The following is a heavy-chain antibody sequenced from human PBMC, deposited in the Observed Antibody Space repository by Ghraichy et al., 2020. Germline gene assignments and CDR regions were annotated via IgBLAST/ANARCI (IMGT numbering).Heavy chain of an antibody. CDR2: IYTSGST. D-gene: IGHD4-23*01. J-gene: IGHJ6*02. Sequence: SETLSLTCTVSGGSISSYYWSWIRQPAGKGLEWIGRIYTSGSTNYNPSLKSRVTMSVDTSKNQFSLKLSSVTAADTAVYYCAKERWAAVGYYYYGMDVWSQGTTVTVSS. V-gene: IGHV4-4*07. CDR3: AKERWAAVGYYYYGMDV. CDR1: GGSISSYY.